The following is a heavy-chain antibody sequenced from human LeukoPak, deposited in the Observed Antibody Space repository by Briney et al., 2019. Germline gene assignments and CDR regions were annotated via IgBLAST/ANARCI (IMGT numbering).Heavy chain of an antibody. CDR2: INHSGST. CDR1: GESFSGYY. CDR3: ARSPGTYYNVFRTYFDY. J-gene: IGHJ4*02. Sequence: SETLSLTCALYGESFSGYYWSWIRQPPGKGLEWIGEINHSGSTNYNPSLKSRVTISLGTSKTQFSLRLSSMTAADAAVYYCARSPGTYYNVFRTYFDYWGQGTLVTVSS. V-gene: IGHV4-34*01. D-gene: IGHD3-10*01.